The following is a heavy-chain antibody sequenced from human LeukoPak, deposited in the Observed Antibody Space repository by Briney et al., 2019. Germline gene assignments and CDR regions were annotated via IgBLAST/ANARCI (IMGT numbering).Heavy chain of an antibody. Sequence: SETLSLTCTVSGGSISGSSYYWGWIRQPPGQGLEWIGEINHSGSTNYNPSLKSRVAISVDTSKNQFSLKLSSVTAADTAVYYCAGEYSSGWYGARRFDYWGQGTLVTVSS. J-gene: IGHJ4*02. V-gene: IGHV4-39*07. CDR1: GGSISGSSYY. CDR3: AGEYSSGWYGARRFDY. D-gene: IGHD6-19*01. CDR2: INHSGST.